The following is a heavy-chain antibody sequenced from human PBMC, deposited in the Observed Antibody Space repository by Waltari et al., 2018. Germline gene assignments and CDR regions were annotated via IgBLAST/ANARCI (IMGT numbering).Heavy chain of an antibody. Sequence: EVQLLESGGGLVQPGGSLRLSCSASGFTFSNYDISWVRQAPGEGREWVAAITGRQSCLPGITFYEGSGKGRCTISRDNSRNTAYLQRNSLRVDDTAVYYCAKRGGVAPGTGYFDYWGQGAPVTVSS. D-gene: IGHD3-9*01. V-gene: IGHV3-23*01. CDR2: ITGRQSCLPGIT. CDR1: GFTFSNYD. CDR3: AKRGGVAPGTGYFDY. J-gene: IGHJ4*02.